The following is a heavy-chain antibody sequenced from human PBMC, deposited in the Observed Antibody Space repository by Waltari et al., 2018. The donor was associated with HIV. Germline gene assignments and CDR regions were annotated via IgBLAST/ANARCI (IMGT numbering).Heavy chain of an antibody. CDR3: ARIGGGFENGFAIDV. Sequence: QVSLVQSGGCGATPGRPLRLSCEASGVVFGNPGMHWVRQGPGNGLGGVAVIWQHGEKAYYTDTVQGRCIVAWDNWKNMLYLHMDRLKADDAAVYFSARIGGGFENGFAIDVWGQGTSVVVSS. CDR2: IWQHGEKA. J-gene: IGHJ3*01. V-gene: IGHV3-33*01. CDR1: GVVFGNPG. D-gene: IGHD3-3*01.